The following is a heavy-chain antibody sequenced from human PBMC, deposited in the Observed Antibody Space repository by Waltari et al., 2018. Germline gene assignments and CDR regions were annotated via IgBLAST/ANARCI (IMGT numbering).Heavy chain of an antibody. D-gene: IGHD3-10*01. CDR2: IVVGSGNT. CDR3: AAATWFGELLYWYFDL. CDR1: GFTFTSSA. J-gene: IGHJ2*01. V-gene: IGHV1-58*02. Sequence: QMQLVQSGPEVKKPGTSVKVSCKASGFTFTSSAMQWVRQARGQRLEWIGWIVVGSGNTNYEQKFQERVTITRDMSTSTAYMELSSLRSEDTAVYYCAAATWFGELLYWYFDLWGRGTLVTVSS.